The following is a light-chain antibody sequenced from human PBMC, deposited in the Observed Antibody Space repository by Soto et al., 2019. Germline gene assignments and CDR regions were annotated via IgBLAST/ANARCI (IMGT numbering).Light chain of an antibody. CDR3: DSYTGGSSYV. CDR2: DVS. Sequence: QSVLTQPASVSGSPGQSITISCTGTSSDVGGYNYVSWYQQHPGKAPKLMIYDVSYRPSGVSDRFSGSKSGNTASLTISGLQSEDEADYYCDSYTGGSSYVFGTGTKLTVL. J-gene: IGLJ1*01. V-gene: IGLV2-14*01. CDR1: SSDVGGYNY.